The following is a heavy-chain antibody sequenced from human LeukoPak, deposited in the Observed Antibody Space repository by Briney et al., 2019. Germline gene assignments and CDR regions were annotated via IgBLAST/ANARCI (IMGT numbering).Heavy chain of an antibody. D-gene: IGHD1-1*01. J-gene: IGHJ6*03. V-gene: IGHV4-59*11. Sequence: SETLSLTCTVSGGSISSHYWSWIRQPPGKGLEWIGYIYYSGSTNYNPSLKSRVTISVDTSKNQFSLKLSSVTAADTAVYYCARAVVEREPTHYYYYMDVWGKGTTVTVSS. CDR2: IYYSGST. CDR3: ARAVVEREPTHYYYYMDV. CDR1: GGSISSHY.